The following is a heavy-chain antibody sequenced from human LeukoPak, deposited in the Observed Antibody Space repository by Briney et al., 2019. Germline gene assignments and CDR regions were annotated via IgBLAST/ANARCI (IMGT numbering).Heavy chain of an antibody. D-gene: IGHD3-10*01. V-gene: IGHV3-21*01. Sequence: PGGSLRLSCAASGFAFSSYRMIWVRQAPGKGLEWVSSISSNGDYIYYTDSVKGRFTMSRDNAKNSLYLQLSSLRAEDTAVYYCARESYYYGSGSGMDVWGQGTTVTVSS. CDR1: GFAFSSYR. CDR2: ISSNGDYI. CDR3: ARESYYYGSGSGMDV. J-gene: IGHJ6*02.